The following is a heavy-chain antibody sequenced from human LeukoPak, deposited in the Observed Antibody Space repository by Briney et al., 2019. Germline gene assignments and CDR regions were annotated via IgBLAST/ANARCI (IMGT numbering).Heavy chain of an antibody. J-gene: IGHJ4*02. CDR1: GGSTSSILYD. Sequence: PETLSLTRTVSGGSTSSILYDWGCIRHPPGKGLEWIVRVFYTGKTNYNPSLESPLTMSTGTSKNHFSPKLRSLIAAHPAVSSRATVARANQWLLSEWGQGTLVTVSS. CDR2: VFYTGKT. V-gene: IGHV4-39*07. CDR3: ATVARANQWLLSE. D-gene: IGHD6-19*01.